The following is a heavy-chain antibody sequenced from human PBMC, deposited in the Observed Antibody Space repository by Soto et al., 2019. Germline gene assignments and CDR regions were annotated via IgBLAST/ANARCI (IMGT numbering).Heavy chain of an antibody. V-gene: IGHV3-23*01. D-gene: IGHD3-9*01. CDR1: GFTFSNYG. CDR3: AKERPFQNTIFVAL. CDR2: VSHTGDT. Sequence: GGSLRLSCAASGFTFSNYGMSWVRQAPGKRLEWVSAVSHTGDTYYVDSVKGRFTVSRDNSKNTLSLQMNSLRAEDTAVYYCAKERPFQNTIFVALWGQGTPVTVSS. J-gene: IGHJ4*02.